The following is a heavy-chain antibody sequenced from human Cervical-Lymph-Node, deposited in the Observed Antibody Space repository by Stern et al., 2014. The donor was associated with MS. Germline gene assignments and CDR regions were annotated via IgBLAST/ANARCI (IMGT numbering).Heavy chain of an antibody. J-gene: IGHJ4*02. D-gene: IGHD6-13*01. CDR3: ASAYSSSHYYFDY. CDR2: IWSDGSKP. Sequence: VQLVESGGGVVQPGRSLRLSCAASGFSFSRYAMHWVRQAPGKGLEWVALIWSDGSKPSKAESVTGRFTISRDNIKNTLYLQMNSLRAEDTAVYYCASAYSSSHYYFDYWGQGTLVTVSS. V-gene: IGHV3-33*01. CDR1: GFSFSRYA.